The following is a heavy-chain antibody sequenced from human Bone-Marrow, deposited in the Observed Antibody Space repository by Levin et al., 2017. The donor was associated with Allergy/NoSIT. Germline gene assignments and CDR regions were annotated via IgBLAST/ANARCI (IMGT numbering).Heavy chain of an antibody. J-gene: IGHJ6*02. V-gene: IGHV3-48*02. CDR3: ARDCPHLSYSSTWYYDYGMDV. CDR2: ISDSSSSI. D-gene: IGHD6-13*01. Sequence: GESLKISCAASGFTFSNSSMNWVRQAPGKGLEWVSYISDSSSSIFYADSVKGRFTISRDNAKNSLFLQMNSLRDEDTAVYYCARDCPHLSYSSTWYYDYGMDVWGQGTTVTVSS. CDR1: GFTFSNSS.